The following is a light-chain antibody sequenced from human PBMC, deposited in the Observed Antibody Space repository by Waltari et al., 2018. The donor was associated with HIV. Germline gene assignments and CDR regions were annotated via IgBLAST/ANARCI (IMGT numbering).Light chain of an antibody. CDR3: QQNYITPVA. V-gene: IGKV1-39*01. J-gene: IGKJ1*01. CDR1: QSINTY. Sequence: DIQMTQSPSSLSASVGDTVTITCRASQSINTYLNWYQKKPGNAPKVLIFAASTLQRAVPSRFIGSGSGTDFTLTISSLQPEDFATYYCQQNYITPVAFGQGTKVEIK. CDR2: AAS.